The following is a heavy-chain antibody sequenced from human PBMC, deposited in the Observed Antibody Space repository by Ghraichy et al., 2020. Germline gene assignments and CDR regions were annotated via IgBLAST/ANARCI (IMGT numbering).Heavy chain of an antibody. CDR2: IKQDGSEK. V-gene: IGHV3-7*01. Sequence: GGSLRLSCAASGFTFSSYWMSWVRQAPGKGLEWVANIKQDGSEKYYVDSVKGRFTISRDNAKNSLYLQMNSLRVEDTAVYYCARDTSRWLVTSFDYWGQGTLVTVSS. CDR3: ARDTSRWLVTSFDY. J-gene: IGHJ4*02. CDR1: GFTFSSYW. D-gene: IGHD6-19*01.